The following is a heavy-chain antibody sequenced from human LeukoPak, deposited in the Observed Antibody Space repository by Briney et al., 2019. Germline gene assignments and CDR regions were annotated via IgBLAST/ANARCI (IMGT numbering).Heavy chain of an antibody. CDR3: AKEGYSSSAALDI. D-gene: IGHD6-13*01. CDR2: ISYDGRNK. CDR1: GFTFSSYG. Sequence: GGSLRLSCAASGFTFSSYGIHWVRQAPGKGQEWVAVISYDGRNKYHADSVKGRFTISRDNSKKTLYLEMNSLRDEDTAVYYCAKEGYSSSAALDIWGQGTMVTVSS. J-gene: IGHJ3*02. V-gene: IGHV3-30*18.